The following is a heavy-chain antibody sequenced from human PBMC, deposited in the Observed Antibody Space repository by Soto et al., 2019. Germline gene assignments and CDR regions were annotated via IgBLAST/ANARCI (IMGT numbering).Heavy chain of an antibody. CDR1: GYTFTSYG. Sequence: ASVKVSCKASGYTFTSYGISWVRQAPGQGLEWMGWISAYNGNTDYAQKLQGRVTMNTDTSTSTAYMGLRSLRSDDTAVYYCASVYCSSTSCYPGGNWFDPWGQGTLVTVSS. V-gene: IGHV1-18*01. J-gene: IGHJ5*02. CDR2: ISAYNGNT. D-gene: IGHD2-2*01. CDR3: ASVYCSSTSCYPGGNWFDP.